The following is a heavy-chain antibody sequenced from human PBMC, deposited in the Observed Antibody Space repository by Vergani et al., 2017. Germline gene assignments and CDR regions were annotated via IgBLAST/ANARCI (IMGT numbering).Heavy chain of an antibody. Sequence: QVQLQESGPGLVKPSQTLSLTCTVSGGSISSGSYYWSWIRQPAGKGLEWIGRIYTSGSTNYNSSLKSRVTISVDTSKNQFSLKLSSVTAADTAVYYCATGHGWLFDYWGQGTLVTVSS. CDR2: IYTSGST. CDR3: ATGHGWLFDY. CDR1: GGSISSGSYY. V-gene: IGHV4-61*02. D-gene: IGHD3-22*01. J-gene: IGHJ4*02.